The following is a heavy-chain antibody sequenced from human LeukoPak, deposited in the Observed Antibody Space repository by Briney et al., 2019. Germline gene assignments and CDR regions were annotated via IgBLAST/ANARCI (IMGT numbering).Heavy chain of an antibody. J-gene: IGHJ3*01. V-gene: IGHV3-9*01. D-gene: IGHD1-7*01. CDR2: ISWDSGSS. CDR3: IKDLRLDLHLDTFHL. CDR1: GFTFDDYA. Sequence: SLRLSCAASGFTFDDYAMHWVRQPPGKGLEWVSSISWDSGSSVYAASVKGRFTISRDNAKNSLYLQMNTLTPEDTALYYCIKDLRLDLHLDTFHLWGQGTLVTVSS.